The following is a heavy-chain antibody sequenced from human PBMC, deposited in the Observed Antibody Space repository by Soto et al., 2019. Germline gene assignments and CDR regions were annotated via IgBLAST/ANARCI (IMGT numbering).Heavy chain of an antibody. CDR1: GAPISRRSYN. CDR2: IYYSGST. J-gene: IGHJ4*02. Sequence: QLQLQESGPGLVKPSETLSLTCTVSGAPISRRSYNWGWIRQPPGKGLEWIGSIYYSGSTYYNPSLKSRVTISVDTSKNQFSLKLSSVTAADTAVYYCARQNIAVAATIDYWGQGTLVTVSS. V-gene: IGHV4-39*01. CDR3: ARQNIAVAATIDY. D-gene: IGHD6-19*01.